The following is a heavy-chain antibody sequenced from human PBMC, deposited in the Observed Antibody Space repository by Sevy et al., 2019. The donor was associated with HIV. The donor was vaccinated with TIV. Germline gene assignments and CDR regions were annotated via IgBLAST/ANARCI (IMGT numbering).Heavy chain of an antibody. CDR1: GFTFSSYS. CDR3: ARVSPEYGSDP. J-gene: IGHJ5*02. Sequence: GGSLRLSCAASGFTFSSYSMNWVRQAPGKGLEWVSYISSSSSTIYYADSVKGRLTISRDNAKNSLYLQMNSLGAEDTAVYYCARVSPEYGSDPWGQGTLVTVSS. D-gene: IGHD4-17*01. V-gene: IGHV3-48*01. CDR2: ISSSSSTI.